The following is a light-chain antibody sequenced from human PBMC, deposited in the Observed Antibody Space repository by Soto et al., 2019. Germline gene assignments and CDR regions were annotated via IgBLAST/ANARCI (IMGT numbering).Light chain of an antibody. CDR3: MQALQTPIT. CDR2: LGS. J-gene: IGKJ5*01. V-gene: IGKV2-28*01. CDR1: QSLLHSSGYNY. Sequence: IVMTQSPLSLPVTPGEPASISCRSSQSLLHSSGYNYLGWYLQRPGQSPQLLIFLGSNRASGVPDRFSGTGSGTDFTLRISRVEAEDVGVYYCMQALQTPITFGQGTRLEI.